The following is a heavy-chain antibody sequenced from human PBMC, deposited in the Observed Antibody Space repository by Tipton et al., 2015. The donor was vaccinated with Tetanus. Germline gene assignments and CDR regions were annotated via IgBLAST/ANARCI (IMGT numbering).Heavy chain of an antibody. J-gene: IGHJ6*02. CDR2: ISGSGGST. D-gene: IGHD5-18*01. V-gene: IGHV3-23*01. CDR1: GFTFSSYA. Sequence: SLRLSCAASGFTFSSYAMSWVRQAPGKGLEWVSAISGSGGSTYYADSVKGRFTISRDNSKNTLYLQMNSLRAEDTAVYYCAKDHAPGPGTAMVAYYCYYGMDGWGQGTTVTVSS. CDR3: AKDHAPGPGTAMVAYYCYYGMDG.